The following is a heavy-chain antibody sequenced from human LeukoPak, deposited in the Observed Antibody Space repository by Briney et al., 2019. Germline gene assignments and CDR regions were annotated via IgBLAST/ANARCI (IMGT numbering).Heavy chain of an antibody. J-gene: IGHJ6*02. CDR1: GYSFTSCW. V-gene: IGHV5-51*01. Sequence: GESLKISCKGSGYSFTSCWIGWVRQMPGKGLEWMGIIYPGDSDTRYSPSFQGQVTISADKSISTAYLQWSSLKASDTAMYYCARVANTDYYYYGMDVWGQGTTVTVSS. D-gene: IGHD5-18*01. CDR3: ARVANTDYYYYGMDV. CDR2: IYPGDSDT.